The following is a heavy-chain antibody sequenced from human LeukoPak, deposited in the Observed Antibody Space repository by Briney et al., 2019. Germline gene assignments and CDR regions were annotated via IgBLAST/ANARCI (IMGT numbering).Heavy chain of an antibody. CDR3: ARDWIVGATLIGY. D-gene: IGHD1-26*01. CDR2: ISSSSSYI. Sequence: ETLSLTCTVSGGSISSSSYYWGWIRQPPGKGLEWVSSISSSSSYIYYADSVKGRFTISRDNAKNSLYLQMNSLRAEDTAVYYCARDWIVGATLIGYWGQGTLVTVSS. V-gene: IGHV3-21*01. J-gene: IGHJ4*02. CDR1: GGSISSSS.